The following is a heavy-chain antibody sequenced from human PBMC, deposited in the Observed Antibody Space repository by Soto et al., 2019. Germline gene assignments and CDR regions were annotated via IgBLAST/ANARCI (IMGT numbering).Heavy chain of an antibody. CDR3: ARDRGVAPPVAGNTHYYYSMDV. V-gene: IGHV1-18*01. CDR1: GYSFTNYG. D-gene: IGHD6-13*01. J-gene: IGHJ6*03. Sequence: QAQLVQSGVEVKKPGASVKVSCKASGYSFTNYGITWVRQAPGQGFEWMGWISAYNGNTNYAQKFQGRVIMTTDASASAAYLELRSLRSDDTAVYYCARDRGVAPPVAGNTHYYYSMDVWGKGTTVTVSS. CDR2: ISAYNGNT.